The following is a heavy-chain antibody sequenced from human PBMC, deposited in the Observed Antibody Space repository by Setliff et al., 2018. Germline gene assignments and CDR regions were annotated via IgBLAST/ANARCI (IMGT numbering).Heavy chain of an antibody. CDR3: ARTCSGSGCYAGLES. D-gene: IGHD2-15*01. CDR1: GFTFSDSA. Sequence: GGSLRLSCAASGFTFSDSAVHWVRQASGKGLEWVGRIRSKANSYATVYAASVKGRFTISRDDSKNTAYLQMNSLRPEDTAVYYCARTCSGSGCYAGLESWGQGTPVTVSS. V-gene: IGHV3-73*01. J-gene: IGHJ4*02. CDR2: IRSKANSYAT.